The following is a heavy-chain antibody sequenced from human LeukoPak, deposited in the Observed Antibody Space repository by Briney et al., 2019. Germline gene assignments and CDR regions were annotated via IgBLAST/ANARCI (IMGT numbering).Heavy chain of an antibody. Sequence: SVKVSCKASGGTFSSYAISWVRQAPGQGLEWMGRIIPIFGTANYAQKFQGRATITTDESTSTAYMELSSLRSEDTAVYYCARGGVYGSGPFDYWGQGTLVTVSS. CDR1: GGTFSSYA. D-gene: IGHD3-10*01. CDR2: IIPIFGTA. CDR3: ARGGVYGSGPFDY. V-gene: IGHV1-69*05. J-gene: IGHJ4*02.